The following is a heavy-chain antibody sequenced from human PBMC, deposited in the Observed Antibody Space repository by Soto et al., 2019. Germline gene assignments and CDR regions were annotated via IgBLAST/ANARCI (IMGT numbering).Heavy chain of an antibody. J-gene: IGHJ5*02. CDR3: ARDHAVAGVGWFDP. CDR2: IWYDGSNK. CDR1: GFTFSSYG. Sequence: QVQLVESGGGVVQPGRSLRLSCAASGFTFSSYGMHWVRQAPGKGLEWVAVIWYDGSNKYYADSVKGRFTISRDNSKNTLYLQMNSLRAEDTAVYYCARDHAVAGVGWFDPWGQGTPVTVSS. D-gene: IGHD6-19*01. V-gene: IGHV3-33*01.